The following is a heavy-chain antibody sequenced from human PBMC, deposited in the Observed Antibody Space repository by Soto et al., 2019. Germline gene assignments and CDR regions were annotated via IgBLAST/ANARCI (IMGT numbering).Heavy chain of an antibody. CDR1: GFTFTTSA. CDR3: AADLYYDSRGYYYFDY. J-gene: IGHJ4*02. Sequence: QMQLVQSGPEVKKPGTSVKVSCKASGFTFTTSAVQWVRQARGQRLEWIGWIVVGSGNTNYAQKFQERVTINRDMXTXXAYMELSSLRSEDTAVYYCAADLYYDSRGYYYFDYWGQGTLVTVSS. D-gene: IGHD3-22*01. V-gene: IGHV1-58*01. CDR2: IVVGSGNT.